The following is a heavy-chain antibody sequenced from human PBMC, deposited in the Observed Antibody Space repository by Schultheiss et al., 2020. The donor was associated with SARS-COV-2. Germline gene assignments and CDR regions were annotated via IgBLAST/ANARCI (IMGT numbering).Heavy chain of an antibody. D-gene: IGHD3-3*01. Sequence: GGSLRLSCAASGFTFSSYSMNWVRQAPGKGLEWVSSISSSSSYIYYADSVKGRFTITRDNVKNSLYQQKNSLRAEDTTVYYGARVLDTYYDFWSGYTMGFYYMDVWGKGTTVTVSS. J-gene: IGHJ6*03. CDR2: ISSSSSYI. V-gene: IGHV3-21*01. CDR3: ARVLDTYYDFWSGYTMGFYYMDV. CDR1: GFTFSSYS.